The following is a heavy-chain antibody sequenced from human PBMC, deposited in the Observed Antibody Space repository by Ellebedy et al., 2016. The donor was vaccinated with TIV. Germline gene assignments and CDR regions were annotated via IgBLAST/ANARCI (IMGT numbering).Heavy chain of an antibody. Sequence: AASVKVSCKAPGNSFTDYFIHWVRQAPGQGLEWMGRIGPNVLDIVLAHEFQGRVTMTRDTSISAAYMELTSLRSDDTALYYCATEALIPPHNHLRSIDHWGQGSLVTVSS. CDR2: IGPNVLDI. CDR3: ATEALIPPHNHLRSIDH. J-gene: IGHJ5*02. CDR1: GNSFTDYF. D-gene: IGHD3-16*01. V-gene: IGHV1-2*06.